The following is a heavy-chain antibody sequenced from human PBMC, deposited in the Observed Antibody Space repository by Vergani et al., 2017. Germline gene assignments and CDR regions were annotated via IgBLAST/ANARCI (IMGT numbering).Heavy chain of an antibody. D-gene: IGHD6-13*01. CDR2: IYHSGST. CDR1: GGSISSSNW. CDR3: ATRKHSSSWYYYYMDV. J-gene: IGHJ6*03. V-gene: IGHV4-4*02. Sequence: QVQLQESGPGLVKPSGTLSLTCAVSGGSISSSNWWSWVRQPPGKGLEWIGEIYHSGSTNYNPSLKTRVTISVDKSKNQFSLKLSSVTAADTAVYYCATRKHSSSWYYYYMDVWGKGTTVTVSS.